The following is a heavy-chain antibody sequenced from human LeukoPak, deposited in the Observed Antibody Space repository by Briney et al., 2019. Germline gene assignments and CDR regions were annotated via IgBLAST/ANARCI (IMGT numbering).Heavy chain of an antibody. J-gene: IGHJ5*02. CDR1: GGSISSSSYY. CDR2: ISGRDGST. CDR3: AKSGGVRFDP. Sequence: ETLSLTCTVSGGSISSSSYYWGWVRQAPGKGLEWVSAISGRDGSTKYADSVKGRFTISRDTSKNTLYLQMNSLRADDTAVYYCAKSGGVRFDPWGQGTLVTVSS. V-gene: IGHV3-23*01. D-gene: IGHD3-16*01.